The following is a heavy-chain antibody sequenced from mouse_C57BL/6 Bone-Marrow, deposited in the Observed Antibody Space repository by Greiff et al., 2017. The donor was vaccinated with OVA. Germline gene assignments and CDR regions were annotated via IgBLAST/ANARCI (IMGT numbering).Heavy chain of an antibody. J-gene: IGHJ2*01. D-gene: IGHD1-1*01. V-gene: IGHV14-2*01. CDR2: IDPEDGET. CDR3: ASYYGSSPYFDY. Sequence: VQLQQSGAELVKPGASVKLSCTASGFNIKDYYMHWVKQRTEQGLEWIGRIDPEDGETKYAPKFQGKATITADTSSNTAYRRLSSLTSEDTAVYYCASYYGSSPYFDYWGQGTTLTVSS. CDR1: GFNIKDYY.